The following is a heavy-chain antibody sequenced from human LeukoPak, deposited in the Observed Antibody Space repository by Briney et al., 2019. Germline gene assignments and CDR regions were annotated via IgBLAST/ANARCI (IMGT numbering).Heavy chain of an antibody. V-gene: IGHV4-4*07. CDR1: GGSISSYY. Sequence: SETLSLTCTVSGGSISSYYWRWIRQPAGRGREWIGGIYTSGSTNYNPSLKSRVTMSIDTSKNQFSLKLSSVTAPDTAVYYCPGASSGYYYLPTYWGQGTLVTVSS. J-gene: IGHJ4*02. CDR2: IYTSGST. D-gene: IGHD3-22*01. CDR3: PGASSGYYYLPTY.